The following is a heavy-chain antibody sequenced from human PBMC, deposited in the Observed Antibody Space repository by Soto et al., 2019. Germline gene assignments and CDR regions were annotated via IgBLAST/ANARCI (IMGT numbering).Heavy chain of an antibody. V-gene: IGHV3-53*04. CDR3: ARVGSGYCSGGSCSSGNYFDY. CDR2: IYSGGST. J-gene: IGHJ4*02. CDR1: GFTVSSNY. Sequence: EVQLVESGGGLVQPGGSLRLSCAASGFTVSSNYMSWIRQAPGKGLEWVSVIYSGGSTYYADSVKGRFTISRHNSKNTLYLQMNTLRAEGTNVYYSARVGSGYCSGGSCSSGNYFDYWGQGTLVTVSS. D-gene: IGHD2-15*01.